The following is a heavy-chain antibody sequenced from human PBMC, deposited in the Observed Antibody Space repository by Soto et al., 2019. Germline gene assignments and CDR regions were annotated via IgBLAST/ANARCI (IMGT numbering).Heavy chain of an antibody. J-gene: IGHJ6*02. CDR1: GFTFTSYA. D-gene: IGHD4-4*01. CDR3: ARSRDGYSFHLYCGTEC. Sequence: LRLSCAASGFTFTSYAMHWVSPASGKGLEWMALILHDGSAEYYADSVKGRFTISRDNSKNTLYLQMNSLRAEDTAVYYCARSRDGYSFHLYCGTECWGQGTTVTLSS. CDR2: ILHDGSAE. V-gene: IGHV3-33*08.